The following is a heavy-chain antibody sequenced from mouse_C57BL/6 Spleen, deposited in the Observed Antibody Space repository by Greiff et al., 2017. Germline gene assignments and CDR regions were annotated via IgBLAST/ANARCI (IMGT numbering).Heavy chain of an antibody. J-gene: IGHJ4*01. D-gene: IGHD2-4*01. Sequence: VQGVESGAELARPGASVQMSCKASGYTFTSYTMHWVKQRPGQGLEWIGYINPSSGYTKYNQKFQDKATLTTDKSSSTAYMQLSSLTSENSAVYYGARSGGYDYDEVDYWGQGTSVTVSS. CDR2: INPSSGYT. CDR3: ARSGGYDYDEVDY. V-gene: IGHV1-4*01. CDR1: GYTFTSYT.